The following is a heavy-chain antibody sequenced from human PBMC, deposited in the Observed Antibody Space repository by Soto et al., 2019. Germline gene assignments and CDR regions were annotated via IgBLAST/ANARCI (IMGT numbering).Heavy chain of an antibody. Sequence: GGSLRLSCAASGFTFSNYWMNWVRQAPGKGLEWVANIKEDGSEKYYVDSVKGRFSISRDNAKNSLSLQMNSLRAEDTAVYYCTREGAWGQGTLVTVSS. J-gene: IGHJ5*02. CDR1: GFTFSNYW. CDR2: IKEDGSEK. CDR3: TREGA. V-gene: IGHV3-7*01.